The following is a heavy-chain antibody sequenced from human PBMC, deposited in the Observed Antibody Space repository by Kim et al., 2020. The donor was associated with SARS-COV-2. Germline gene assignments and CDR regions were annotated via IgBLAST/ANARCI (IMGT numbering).Heavy chain of an antibody. D-gene: IGHD3-9*01. CDR1: GYSFTSYW. CDR3: ASRDILTGYIY. J-gene: IGHJ4*02. CDR2: IYPGDSET. V-gene: IGHV5-51*01. Sequence: GESLKISCKGSGYSFTSYWIGWVRQMPGKGLDWMGIIYPGDSETRYSPSFQGQVTISADKSISTAYLQWSSLKASDTAMYYCASRDILTGYIYWGQGTLVTVSS.